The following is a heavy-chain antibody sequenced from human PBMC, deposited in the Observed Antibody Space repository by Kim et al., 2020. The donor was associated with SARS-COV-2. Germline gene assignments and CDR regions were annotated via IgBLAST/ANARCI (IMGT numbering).Heavy chain of an antibody. J-gene: IGHJ6*02. V-gene: IGHV1-58*01. CDR1: GFTFTSSA. D-gene: IGHD6-25*01. Sequence: SVKVSCKASGFTFTSSAVQWVRQARGQRLEWIGWIVVGSGNTNYAQKFQERVTITRDMSTSTAYMELSSLRSEDTAVYYCAGSGATVYYYGMDVWGQGTTVTVSS. CDR3: AGSGATVYYYGMDV. CDR2: IVVGSGNT.